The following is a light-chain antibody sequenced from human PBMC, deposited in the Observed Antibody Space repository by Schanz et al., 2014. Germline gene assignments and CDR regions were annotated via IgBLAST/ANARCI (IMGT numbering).Light chain of an antibody. CDR2: EGD. V-gene: IGLV2-14*02. CDR3: SSYTSSSTRV. Sequence: QSALTQPASVSGSPGQSITISCTGTSSDIGTYNLVSWHQQYPGKAPKVIIYEGDKRPSGVSTRFSGSKSGNTASLTISGLQAEDEADYYCSSYTSSSTRVFGGGTKLTVL. CDR1: SSDIGTYNL. J-gene: IGLJ3*02.